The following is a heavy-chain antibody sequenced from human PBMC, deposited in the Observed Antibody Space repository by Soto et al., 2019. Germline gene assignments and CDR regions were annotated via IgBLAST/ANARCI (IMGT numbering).Heavy chain of an antibody. CDR1: GGSISTYY. CDR2: VYISGST. CDR3: ARGGRDGFDI. Sequence: QVQLQESGPGLVKPSETLSLTCTVSGGSISTYYWNWIRQSAGKGLEWIGRVYISGSTNYHPSLKSRVPMSVDTSNNQFSLKVTSVTAADTAVYYCARGGRDGFDIWGQGTMVTVSS. V-gene: IGHV4-4*07. J-gene: IGHJ3*02.